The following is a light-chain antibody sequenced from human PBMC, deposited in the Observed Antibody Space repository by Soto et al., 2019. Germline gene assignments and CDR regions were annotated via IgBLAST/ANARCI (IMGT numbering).Light chain of an antibody. Sequence: EIVLTQSPATLSLSPGERASLSCRASQSVGTYLAWYQQKPGQAPRLLIYDASSGAVGVAPRFRGSGSGTDFTLTIAYVEPEDFAVYYCQQRSTWPLTFGGGTRVEF. J-gene: IGKJ4*01. CDR2: DAS. V-gene: IGKV3-11*01. CDR3: QQRSTWPLT. CDR1: QSVGTY.